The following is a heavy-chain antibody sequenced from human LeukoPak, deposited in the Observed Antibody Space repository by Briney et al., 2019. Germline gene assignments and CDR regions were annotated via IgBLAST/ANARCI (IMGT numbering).Heavy chain of an antibody. J-gene: IGHJ6*02. CDR2: ISWNSGSI. CDR3: AKDIGPARYYYGMDV. Sequence: ISWNSGSIGYADSVKGRFTISRDNAKNSLYLQMNSLRAEDTALYYCAKDIGPARYYYGMDVWGQGTTVTVSS. V-gene: IGHV3-9*01.